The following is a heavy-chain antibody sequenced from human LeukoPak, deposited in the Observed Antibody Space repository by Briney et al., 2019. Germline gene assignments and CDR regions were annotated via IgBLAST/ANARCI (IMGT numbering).Heavy chain of an antibody. V-gene: IGHV1-69*04. J-gene: IGHJ4*02. CDR3: ARDRSTWRITFGGVRGINYFDY. CDR2: IIPILGIA. Sequence: SVKVSCKASGGTFSSYAISWVRQAPGHGLEWMGRIIPILGIANYAQKFQGRVTITADKSTSTAYMELSSLRSEDTAVHYCARDRSTWRITFGGVRGINYFDYWGKGTLVTVSS. CDR1: GGTFSSYA. D-gene: IGHD3-16*01.